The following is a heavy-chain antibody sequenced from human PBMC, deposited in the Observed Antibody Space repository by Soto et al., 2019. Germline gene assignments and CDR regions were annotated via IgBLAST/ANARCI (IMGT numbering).Heavy chain of an antibody. CDR2: VYYTGTT. Sequence: QVQLQESGPRLVKPSETLSLTCTVTGGSVTNGRYYWTWIRQSPEKGLEWIWFVYYTGTTTYNPSLKSRVTISLDPSKSQFSLTMTSVTAADAAVFYCARTGSNYGADAFDVWGQGTRVTVSS. CDR1: GGSVTNGRYY. D-gene: IGHD1-26*01. V-gene: IGHV4-61*01. CDR3: ARTGSNYGADAFDV. J-gene: IGHJ3*01.